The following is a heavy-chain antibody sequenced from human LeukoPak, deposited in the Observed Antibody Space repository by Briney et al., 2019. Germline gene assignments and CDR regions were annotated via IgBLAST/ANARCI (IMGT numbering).Heavy chain of an antibody. CDR3: ARDTAYSSSWTWFDY. D-gene: IGHD6-13*01. CDR2: ISSSGSTI. Sequence: GGSLRLSCAASGFTFSTYAMTWVRQAPGKGLEWVSYISSSGSTIYYADSVKGRFTISRDNAKNSLYLQMNSLRAEDTAVYYCARDTAYSSSWTWFDYWGQGTLVTVSS. CDR1: GFTFSTYA. J-gene: IGHJ4*02. V-gene: IGHV3-48*03.